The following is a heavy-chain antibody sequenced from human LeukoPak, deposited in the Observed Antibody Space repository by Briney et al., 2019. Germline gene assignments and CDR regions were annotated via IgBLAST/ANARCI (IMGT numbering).Heavy chain of an antibody. D-gene: IGHD3-22*01. Sequence: GGSLRLSCAVSGFTFSRYAMHRVRQAPGKGLEYVSAISPNGVSTYYAHSVQGRFTISRDNSKNTLYLQVGSLRTEDMAVYYCARARLITTGKDYWGQGTLVTVSS. CDR2: ISPNGVST. CDR3: ARARLITTGKDY. J-gene: IGHJ4*02. V-gene: IGHV3-64*01. CDR1: GFTFSRYA.